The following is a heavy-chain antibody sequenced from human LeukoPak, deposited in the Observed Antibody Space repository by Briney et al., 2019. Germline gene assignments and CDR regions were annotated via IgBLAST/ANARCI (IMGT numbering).Heavy chain of an antibody. J-gene: IGHJ5*02. CDR3: ARSILEWLLSAFDP. CDR1: GGSISSSSYY. Sequence: PSETLSLTCAVSGGSISSSSYYWGWIRQPPGKGLEWIGSIYYSGSIYYNPSLKGRLTISVDTSKNQFSLKLSSVTAADTAVYYCARSILEWLLSAFDPWGQGTLATVSS. D-gene: IGHD3-3*01. V-gene: IGHV4-39*01. CDR2: IYYSGSI.